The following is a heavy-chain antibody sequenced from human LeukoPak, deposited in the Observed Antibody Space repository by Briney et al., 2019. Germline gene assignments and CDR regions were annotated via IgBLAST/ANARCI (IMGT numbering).Heavy chain of an antibody. J-gene: IGHJ3*02. D-gene: IGHD3-10*01. CDR1: GGSVSSGSYY. CDR2: IYYSGST. Sequence: SETLSLTCTVSGGSVSSGSYYWSWIRQPPGKGLEWIGYIYYSGSTNYNPSLKSRVTISVDTSKNQFSLKLSSVTAADTAVYYCARTPAWFGEPDYAFDIWGQGTMVTVPS. V-gene: IGHV4-61*01. CDR3: ARTPAWFGEPDYAFDI.